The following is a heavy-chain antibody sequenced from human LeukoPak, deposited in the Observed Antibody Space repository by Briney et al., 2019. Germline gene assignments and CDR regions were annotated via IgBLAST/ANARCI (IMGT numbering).Heavy chain of an antibody. Sequence: ASVKVSCKASGYTFTNHAMNWVRQALGQGLELMGWIHPSTGNPTYAQGFTGRFVFSLDTSVSTTYLQISSLKAEDTAVYFCARAFQSLGGLSLPDYWGQGTLVTVSS. CDR1: GYTFTNHA. CDR2: IHPSTGNP. J-gene: IGHJ4*02. CDR3: ARAFQSLGGLSLPDY. D-gene: IGHD3-16*02. V-gene: IGHV7-4-1*02.